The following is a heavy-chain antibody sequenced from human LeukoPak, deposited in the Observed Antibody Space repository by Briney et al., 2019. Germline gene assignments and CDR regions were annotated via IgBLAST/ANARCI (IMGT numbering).Heavy chain of an antibody. J-gene: IGHJ3*02. CDR2: IIPILGIA. V-gene: IGHV1-69*04. CDR1: GGTFSSYT. CDR3: ARDMEMATIPDAFDI. Sequence: SVKVSCKASGGTFSSYTISWVRQAPGQGLEWMGRIIPILGIANYAQKFQGRVTITADKSTSTAYMELSSLRSEDTAVYYCARDMEMATIPDAFDIWGQGTMVTVSS. D-gene: IGHD5-24*01.